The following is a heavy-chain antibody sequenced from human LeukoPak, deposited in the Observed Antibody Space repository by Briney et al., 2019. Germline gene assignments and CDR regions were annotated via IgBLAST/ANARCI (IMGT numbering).Heavy chain of an antibody. CDR3: ARPRTAISGAYYYYYMDV. J-gene: IGHJ6*03. D-gene: IGHD5-18*01. CDR1: GGSISSHY. V-gene: IGHV4-59*08. Sequence: SETLSLTCTVSGGSISSHYWNWIRQPPGKGLEWIGYVYNSGSTNYTPSPTSRVTISVDTSKNQFSLNLSSVTAADTAVYYCARPRTAISGAYYYYYMDVWGKGTTVTVSS. CDR2: VYNSGST.